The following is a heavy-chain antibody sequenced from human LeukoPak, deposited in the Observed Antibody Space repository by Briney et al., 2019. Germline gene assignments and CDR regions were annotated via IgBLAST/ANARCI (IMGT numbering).Heavy chain of an antibody. J-gene: IGHJ5*02. D-gene: IGHD2-21*02. CDR2: FSASGNS. CDR1: GDSISSDDYY. V-gene: IGHV4-61*02. Sequence: SETLSLTCTVSGDSISSDDYYWSWIRQPAGKGLEWSGRFSASGNSNYNPSLKSRLTISVDTSKNQFSLKLTSVTAADTAVYYCARDHRYCIRGHCSNWFDPWGQGTLVTVSS. CDR3: ARDHRYCIRGHCSNWFDP.